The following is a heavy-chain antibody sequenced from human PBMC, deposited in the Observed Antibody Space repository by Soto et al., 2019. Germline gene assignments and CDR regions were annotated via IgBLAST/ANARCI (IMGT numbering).Heavy chain of an antibody. CDR3: TRTDYSNYQRHRSDP. V-gene: IGHV3-73*01. CDR1: GFTFSGSA. D-gene: IGHD4-4*01. CDR2: IRSKANSYAT. Sequence: PGGSLRLSCAASGFTFSGSAMHWVRQASGKGLEWVGRIRSKANSYATAYAASVKGRFTISRDDSKNTAYLQMNSLKTEDTAVYYCTRTDYSNYQRHRSDPWGQGTLVTVSS. J-gene: IGHJ5*02.